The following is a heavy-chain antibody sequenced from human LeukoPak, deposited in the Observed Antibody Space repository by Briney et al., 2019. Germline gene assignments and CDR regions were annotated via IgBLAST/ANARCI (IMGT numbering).Heavy chain of an antibody. CDR2: INTDGSTT. CDR1: GFTFTSYW. CDR3: ARPSGSYPWFDP. V-gene: IGHV3-74*01. D-gene: IGHD1-26*01. J-gene: IGHJ5*02. Sequence: GGSLRLSCAASGFTFTSYWMHWARQAPGKGLVWVSRINTDGSTTSYADSVKGRFTISRDNAKNTLYLQMNSLRAEDTAVYYCARPSGSYPWFDPWGQGTLVTVSS.